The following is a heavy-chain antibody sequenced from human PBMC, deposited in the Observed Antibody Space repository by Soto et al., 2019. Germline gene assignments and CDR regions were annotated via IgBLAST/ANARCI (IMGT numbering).Heavy chain of an antibody. V-gene: IGHV3-23*01. D-gene: IGHD6-19*01. CDR2: ISGSGGST. CDR3: AKAEPQGYSSGWSEFEY. Sequence: PGGPLRLSCAASGFTFSSYAMSLVRQSPGKGLEWVSAISGSGGSTYYADSVKGRFTISRDNSKNTLYLQMKSLRAEDTAVYYCAKAEPQGYSSGWSEFEYWGQGTMVTVSS. J-gene: IGHJ4*02. CDR1: GFTFSSYA.